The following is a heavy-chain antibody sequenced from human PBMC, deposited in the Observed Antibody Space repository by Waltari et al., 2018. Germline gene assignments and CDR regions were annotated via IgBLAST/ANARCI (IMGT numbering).Heavy chain of an antibody. D-gene: IGHD1-26*01. J-gene: IGHJ2*01. CDR2: ISYDGSNK. Sequence: QVQLVESGGGVVQPGRSLRLSWAASGLPFRRYGMHWVRQAPGKGLEWVAVISYDGSNKYYADSVKGRFTISRDNSKNTLYLQMNSLRAEDTAVYYCAKDLSGSYFSWWYFDLWGRGTLVTVSS. CDR1: GLPFRRYG. CDR3: AKDLSGSYFSWWYFDL. V-gene: IGHV3-30*18.